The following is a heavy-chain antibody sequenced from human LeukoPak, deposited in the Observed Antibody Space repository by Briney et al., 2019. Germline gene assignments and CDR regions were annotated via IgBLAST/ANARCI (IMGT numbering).Heavy chain of an antibody. J-gene: IGHJ4*02. Sequence: WISVYNGNTDYAQKLQGRVTMTTDTSTSTAYMELRSLRSDDTAVYYCARLRSGSYSSSFDYWGQGTLVTVSS. V-gene: IGHV1-18*01. D-gene: IGHD3-10*01. CDR3: ARLRSGSYSSSFDY. CDR2: ISVYNGNT.